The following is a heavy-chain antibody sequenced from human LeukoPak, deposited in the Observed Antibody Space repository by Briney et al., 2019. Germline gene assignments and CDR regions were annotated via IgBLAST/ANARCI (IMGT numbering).Heavy chain of an antibody. CDR2: INKNGGST. CDR1: GFSFDDYA. Sequence: PGGSLRLSCVASGFSFDDYAMSWVRQAPGKGLEWVSSINKNGGSTSYADSVKGRFTISRDNAKNSLYLQMNSLRAEDSALYYCARPPNIAAAGQDWGQGTLVTVSS. J-gene: IGHJ4*02. D-gene: IGHD6-13*01. V-gene: IGHV3-20*04. CDR3: ARPPNIAAAGQD.